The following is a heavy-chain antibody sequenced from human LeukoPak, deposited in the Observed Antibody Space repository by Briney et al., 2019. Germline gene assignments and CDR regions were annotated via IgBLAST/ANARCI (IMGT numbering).Heavy chain of an antibody. CDR2: ISRSSSNI. CDR3: ARVGVRYGDYGDAFDI. Sequence: GGSLRLSWAVSGFIFSDYSMNWVRQAPGKGLEWVSFISRSSSNIYYADSVKGRLIISRDNAKNSLYLQMNSLRAEDTAVYYCARVGVRYGDYGDAFDIWGQGTMVTVSS. CDR1: GFIFSDYS. V-gene: IGHV3-21*01. D-gene: IGHD4-17*01. J-gene: IGHJ3*02.